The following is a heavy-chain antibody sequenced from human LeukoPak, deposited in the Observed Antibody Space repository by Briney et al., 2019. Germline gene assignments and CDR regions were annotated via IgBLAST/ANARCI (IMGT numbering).Heavy chain of an antibody. CDR1: GFSFSGSA. CDR2: IRRKGNDYAT. V-gene: IGHV3-73*01. Sequence: GGSLRLSCAASGFSFSGSAIHWVRQASGKGGEWVGHIRRKGNDYATAYTASVKGRFTISRDDSKNTAFLQMDSLKTEDTAVYFCARLGGSPPYFDYWGQGTLVTVSS. CDR3: ARLGGSPPYFDY. D-gene: IGHD3-16*01. J-gene: IGHJ4*02.